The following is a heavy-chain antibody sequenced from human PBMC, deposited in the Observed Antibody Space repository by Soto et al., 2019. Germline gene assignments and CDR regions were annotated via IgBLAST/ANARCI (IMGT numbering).Heavy chain of an antibody. CDR2: ISSSSSYI. CDR3: AREEARSAFDI. CDR1: GFTFSSYS. Sequence: GGSLRLSCAASGFTFSSYSMNWVPQAPGKGLEWVSSISSSSSYIYYADSVKGRFTISRDNAKNSLYLQMNSLRAEDTAVYYCAREEARSAFDIWGQGTMVTVSS. V-gene: IGHV3-21*01. J-gene: IGHJ3*02.